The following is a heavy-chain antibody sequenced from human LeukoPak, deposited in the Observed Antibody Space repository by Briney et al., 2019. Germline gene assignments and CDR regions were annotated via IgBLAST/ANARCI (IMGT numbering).Heavy chain of an antibody. J-gene: IGHJ6*02. CDR1: GFTVSSNY. D-gene: IGHD1-20*01. Sequence: GGSLRLSCAASGFTVSSNYMSWVRQAPGKGLEWVSVIYSGGSTYYADSVKGRFTISRHNSKNTLYLQMNSLRAEDTAVYYCARDRYNWNDGYYYYGMDVWGQGTTVTVSS. V-gene: IGHV3-53*04. CDR3: ARDRYNWNDGYYYYGMDV. CDR2: IYSGGST.